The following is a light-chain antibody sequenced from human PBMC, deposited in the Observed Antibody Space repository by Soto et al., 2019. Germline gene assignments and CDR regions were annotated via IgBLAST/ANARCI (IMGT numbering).Light chain of an antibody. V-gene: IGLV2-14*01. J-gene: IGLJ1*01. Sequence: QSALTQPASLSRSPGQSITISCTGTSSDVGRYNFVSWYQQHPGKAPKLMIYDVSNRPSGISNRFSGSKSGNTASLTISGLQPEDEADYYCSSYTSSSTRVFGTGTKVTVL. CDR2: DVS. CDR1: SSDVGRYNF. CDR3: SSYTSSSTRV.